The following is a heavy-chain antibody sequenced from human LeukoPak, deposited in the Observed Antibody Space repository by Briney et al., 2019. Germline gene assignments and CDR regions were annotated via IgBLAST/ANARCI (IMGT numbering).Heavy chain of an antibody. D-gene: IGHD1-26*01. V-gene: IGHV3-21*01. CDR1: GFTFSSYS. CDR2: ISSSSSYI. Sequence: PGGSLRLPCAASGFTFSSYSMNWVRQAPGKGLEWVSSISSSSSYIYYADSVKGRFTISRVNAKNSLYLQMNSLRAEDTAVYYCARDGQWETALDYWGQGTLVTVSS. CDR3: ARDGQWETALDY. J-gene: IGHJ4*02.